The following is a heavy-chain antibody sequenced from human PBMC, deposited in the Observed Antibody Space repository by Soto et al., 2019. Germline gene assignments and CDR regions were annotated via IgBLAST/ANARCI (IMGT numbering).Heavy chain of an antibody. CDR1: GFTFSSYS. CDR3: AREGDYDFWSGYSVSYYYGMDV. J-gene: IGHJ6*02. V-gene: IGHV3-21*01. CDR2: ISSSSSYI. D-gene: IGHD3-3*01. Sequence: EVQLVESGGGLVKPGGSLRLSCAASGFTFSSYSMNWVRQAPGKGLEWVSSISSSSSYIYYADSVKGRFTISRDNAKNSLYLQMNSLRAEDTAVYYCAREGDYDFWSGYSVSYYYGMDVWGQGTTVTVSS.